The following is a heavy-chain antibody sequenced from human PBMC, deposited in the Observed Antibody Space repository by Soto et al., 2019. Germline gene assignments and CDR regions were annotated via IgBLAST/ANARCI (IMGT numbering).Heavy chain of an antibody. Sequence: QVQLVQSGAEVKKPGASVKVSCKASGYTFTSYYMHWVRQAPGQGLEWMGIINPRGGSTSYAQKFQGRVTMTRDTSTSTVYMELSSLRSEDTAVYYCARDLPKTYYYDSSGYYGPWGQGTLVTVSS. CDR3: ARDLPKTYYYDSSGYYGP. CDR1: GYTFTSYY. D-gene: IGHD3-22*01. CDR2: INPRGGST. V-gene: IGHV1-46*01. J-gene: IGHJ5*02.